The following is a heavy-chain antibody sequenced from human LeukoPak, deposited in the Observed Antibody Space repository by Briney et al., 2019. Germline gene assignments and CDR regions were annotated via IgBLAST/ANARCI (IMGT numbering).Heavy chain of an antibody. V-gene: IGHV4-34*01. CDR2: INHSGST. D-gene: IGHD3-10*01. J-gene: IGHJ6*03. Sequence: SETLSLTCAVYGGSFSGYYWSWIRQPPGKGLEWIGEINHSGSTNYNPSLKSRVTISVDTSKNQFSLKLSSVTAADTAVYHCARAILWFSLNHYYYYMDVWGKGTTVTVSS. CDR3: ARAILWFSLNHYYYYMDV. CDR1: GGSFSGYY.